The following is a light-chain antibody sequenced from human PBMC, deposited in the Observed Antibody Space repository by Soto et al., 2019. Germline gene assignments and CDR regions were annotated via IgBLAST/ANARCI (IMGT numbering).Light chain of an antibody. J-gene: IGLJ1*01. V-gene: IGLV2-14*01. CDR1: SSDVGGYNY. CDR2: DVT. CDR3: CSYTTSNTRQIV. Sequence: QSALTQPASVSGSPGQXITISCTGKSSDVGGYNYVSWYQQQPGKAPKFMIYDVTNRPSGVSNRFSGSKSGNTASLTISGLHAEDEADYYCCSYTTSNTRQIVFGTGTKVTVL.